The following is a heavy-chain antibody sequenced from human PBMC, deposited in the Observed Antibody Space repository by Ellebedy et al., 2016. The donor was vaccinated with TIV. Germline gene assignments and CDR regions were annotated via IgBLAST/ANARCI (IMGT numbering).Heavy chain of an antibody. CDR1: GFTFDDYG. V-gene: IGHV3-20*01. D-gene: IGHD2-15*01. J-gene: IGHJ3*02. CDR3: ARDSIGTLLDAFDI. Sequence: GESLKISXAASGFTFDDYGMSWVRQAPGKGLEWVSGINWNGGSTGYADSVKGRFTISRDNAKNSLYLQMNSLRAEDTALYHCARDSIGTLLDAFDIWGQGTMVTVSS. CDR2: INWNGGST.